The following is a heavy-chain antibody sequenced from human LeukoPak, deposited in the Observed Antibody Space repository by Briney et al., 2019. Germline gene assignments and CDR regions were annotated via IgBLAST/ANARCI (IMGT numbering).Heavy chain of an antibody. V-gene: IGHV1-8*02. J-gene: IGHJ4*02. CDR3: ASATGIDGYTSGYDF. D-gene: IGHD5-18*01. CDR1: GYTFTSYY. CDR2: MNPNSGNT. Sequence: ASEKVSCKASGYTFTSYYMHWVRQAPGQGLEWMGWMNPNSGNTGYAQKFQGRVTMTRDTSINTAYMELSSLRSEDTAVYYCASATGIDGYTSGYDFWGQGTLVTVSS.